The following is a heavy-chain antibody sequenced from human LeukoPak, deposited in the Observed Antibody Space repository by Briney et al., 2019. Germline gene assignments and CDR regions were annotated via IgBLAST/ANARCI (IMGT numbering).Heavy chain of an antibody. Sequence: PGGSLRLSCAASGFTFSSYGMSWVRQAPGKGLEWIGSIYYSGSTYYSPSLKSRVTISVDTSKNQFSLKLSSVTAADTAVYYCARLLRVGYCSTTTCNWFDPWGQGTLVTVSS. V-gene: IGHV4-38-2*01. J-gene: IGHJ5*02. CDR2: IYYSGST. D-gene: IGHD2-2*03. CDR3: ARLLRVGYCSTTTCNWFDP. CDR1: GFTFSSYG.